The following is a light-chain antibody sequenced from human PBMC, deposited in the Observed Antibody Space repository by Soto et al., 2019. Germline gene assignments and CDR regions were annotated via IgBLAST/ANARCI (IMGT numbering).Light chain of an antibody. J-gene: IGKJ1*01. Sequence: EIVLTQSPATLSLSPGERATLSCRASQSVSSYLAWYQQKPGQAPRLLIYDASTRATGIPARFSGSGSGTVFTLTSSSLEAEDFAVYYCQHRSNWPRTFGQGTKVEIK. CDR3: QHRSNWPRT. CDR1: QSVSSY. V-gene: IGKV3-11*01. CDR2: DAS.